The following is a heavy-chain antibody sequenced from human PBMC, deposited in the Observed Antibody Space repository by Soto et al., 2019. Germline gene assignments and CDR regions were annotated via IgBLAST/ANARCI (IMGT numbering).Heavy chain of an antibody. CDR3: ARDLHPYSSSPPFDY. CDR2: INSDGSST. V-gene: IGHV3-74*01. J-gene: IGHJ4*02. Sequence: PGGSLRLSCAASGFTFSSYWMHWVRQAPGKGLVWVSRINSDGSSTSYADSVKGRFTISRDNSKNTLYLQMNKLRAEDTDVYYCARDLHPYSSSPPFDYWGQGTLVTVS. D-gene: IGHD6-6*01. CDR1: GFTFSSYW.